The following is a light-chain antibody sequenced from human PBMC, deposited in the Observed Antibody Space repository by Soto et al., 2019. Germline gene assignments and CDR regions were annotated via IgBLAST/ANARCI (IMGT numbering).Light chain of an antibody. CDR2: ATS. J-gene: IGKJ5*01. CDR1: ESIISDY. CDR3: QQFGRSPL. V-gene: IGKV3-20*01. Sequence: ELVLTQSPGTLSLSPGETATLACRASESIISDYSAWYQHKPGQSPRLLIYATSERATGIPDRFSGIGSETDFTLTISRLEPEDFALYYCQQFGRSPLFGQGTRLEIK.